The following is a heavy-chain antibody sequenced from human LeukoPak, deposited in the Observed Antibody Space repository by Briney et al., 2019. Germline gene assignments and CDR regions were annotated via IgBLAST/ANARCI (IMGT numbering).Heavy chain of an antibody. CDR2: IYPGHSDT. CDR3: ARAGAAAANYFDY. V-gene: IGHV5-51*01. Sequence: GESLKISCQGSGYSFTTYWIAWVRQMPGKGLEWVGIIYPGHSDTRYSPSFQGQVTISADKSISTAYLHWSSLKASDTAMYYCARAGAAAANYFDYWGQGTLVTVSS. D-gene: IGHD6-13*01. J-gene: IGHJ4*02. CDR1: GYSFTTYW.